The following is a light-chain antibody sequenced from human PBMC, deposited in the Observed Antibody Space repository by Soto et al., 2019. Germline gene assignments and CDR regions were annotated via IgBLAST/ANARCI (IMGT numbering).Light chain of an antibody. CDR3: QQYGSSPWT. Sequence: EIVLTQSPGTLSLSPGERATLSCRASQSVSSSYLAWYQQKVGQAPRLLIYDASSRATGIPDRFSGSGSGTDFTLTISRLEPEEFAVYYCQQYGSSPWTFGQGTKVEIK. J-gene: IGKJ1*01. CDR1: QSVSSSY. V-gene: IGKV3-20*01. CDR2: DAS.